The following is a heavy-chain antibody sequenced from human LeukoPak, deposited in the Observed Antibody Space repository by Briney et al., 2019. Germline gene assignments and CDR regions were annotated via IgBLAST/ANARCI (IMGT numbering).Heavy chain of an antibody. CDR3: ARDYYDSSGYPRSYNWFDP. D-gene: IGHD3-22*01. CDR1: GYTFTSYY. CDR2: INPSGGST. Sequence: ASVKVSCKASGYTFTSYYMHWVRQAPGQGLEWMGIINPSGGSTSYAQKFQGRVTMTRDTSTSTVYTELSSLRSEDTAVYYCARDYYDSSGYPRSYNWFDPWGQGTLVTVSS. V-gene: IGHV1-46*01. J-gene: IGHJ5*02.